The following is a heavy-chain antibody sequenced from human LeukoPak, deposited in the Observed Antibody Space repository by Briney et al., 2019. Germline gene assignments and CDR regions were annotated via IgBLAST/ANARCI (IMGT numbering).Heavy chain of an antibody. V-gene: IGHV1-18*01. CDR3: ARVDSSSWYGDYFGY. CDR2: ISPYNGNT. J-gene: IGHJ4*02. Sequence: WASVKVSCKASGYTFTNYGISWVRQAPGQGLEWMGWISPYNGNTNYAQKLQGRVTMTTDTSTSTAYMELRSLRSDDTAVFYCARVDSSSWYGDYFGYWGQGTLVTVSS. D-gene: IGHD6-13*01. CDR1: GYTFTNYG.